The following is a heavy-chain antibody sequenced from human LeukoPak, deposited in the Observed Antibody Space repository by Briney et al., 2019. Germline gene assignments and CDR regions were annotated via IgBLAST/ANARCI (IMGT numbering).Heavy chain of an antibody. CDR3: ARHFIGSGSYYND. V-gene: IGHV4-61*02. CDR2: IYTSGRT. Sequence: SQTLSLTCTVSGASISSGSYYWSWIRQPAGKGLEWIGRIYTSGRTNYNPSLKSRVTISVDSSKNQFSLKLSSVTAADTAVYYCARHFIGSGSYYNDWGQGTLVTVSS. CDR1: GASISSGSYY. D-gene: IGHD3-10*01. J-gene: IGHJ4*02.